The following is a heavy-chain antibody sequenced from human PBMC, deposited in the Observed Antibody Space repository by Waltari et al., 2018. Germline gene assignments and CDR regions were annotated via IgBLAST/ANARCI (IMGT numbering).Heavy chain of an antibody. CDR1: GFTFSSYW. Sequence: EVQLVESGGGLVQPGGSLRLSCAASGFTFSSYWMSWVRQAPGKGLEWVANIKQDGSEKCYVDSVKGRFTISRDNAKNSLYLQMNSLRAEDTAVYYCARVALGWLQPFDYWGQGTLVTVSS. CDR2: IKQDGSEK. V-gene: IGHV3-7*01. D-gene: IGHD5-12*01. J-gene: IGHJ4*02. CDR3: ARVALGWLQPFDY.